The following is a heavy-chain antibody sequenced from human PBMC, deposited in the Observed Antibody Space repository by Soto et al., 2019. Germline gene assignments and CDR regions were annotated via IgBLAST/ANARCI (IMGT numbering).Heavy chain of an antibody. CDR1: GGSFSGYY. Sequence: QVQLQQWGAGLLKPSETLSLTCAVYGGSFSGYYWSWIRQPPGKGLEWIGEINHSGSTNYNPSLKSRVTISVDTSKYQFSLKLSSVTAADTAVYYCARGRWLRSSLDYWGQGTLVTVSS. V-gene: IGHV4-34*01. CDR2: INHSGST. J-gene: IGHJ4*02. D-gene: IGHD5-12*01. CDR3: ARGRWLRSSLDY.